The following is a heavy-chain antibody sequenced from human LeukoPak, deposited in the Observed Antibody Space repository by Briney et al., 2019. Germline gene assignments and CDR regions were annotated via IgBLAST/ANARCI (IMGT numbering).Heavy chain of an antibody. Sequence: GGSLRLSCAASGFTFNRYTMHWVRQAPGKGLEWVSFVTRQGSTTNYADSVRGRFTISRDNSKNSLFLQMNTLKTEDTALYYCAKERDGHKDGFDYWGQGTLVTVSS. J-gene: IGHJ4*02. CDR1: GFTFNRYT. V-gene: IGHV3-43*01. CDR3: AKERDGHKDGFDY. D-gene: IGHD5-24*01. CDR2: VTRQGSTT.